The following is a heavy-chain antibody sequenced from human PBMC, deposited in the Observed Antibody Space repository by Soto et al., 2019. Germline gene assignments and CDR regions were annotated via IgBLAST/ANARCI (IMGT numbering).Heavy chain of an antibody. J-gene: IGHJ6*02. V-gene: IGHV3-11*01. CDR2: ISSSGSTI. D-gene: IGHD3-22*01. CDR3: ARLEGKSYDSSGYYYYYYGMDV. Sequence: QVQLVESGGGLVKPGGSLRLSCAASGFTFSDYYMSWIRQAPGKGLEWVSYISSSGSTIYYADSVKGRFTISRDNAKNSLSLQMTSLRAEDTAVYYCARLEGKSYDSSGYYYYYYGMDVWGQGTTVTVAS. CDR1: GFTFSDYY.